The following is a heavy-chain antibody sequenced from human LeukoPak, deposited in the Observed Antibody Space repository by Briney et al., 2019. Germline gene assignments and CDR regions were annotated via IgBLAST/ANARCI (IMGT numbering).Heavy chain of an antibody. J-gene: IGHJ6*03. CDR2: IIPIFGTA. V-gene: IGHV1-69*05. D-gene: IGHD2-2*01. CDR1: GGTFSSYA. CDR3: ARGGLYCSSPSCQGYYYYYYMDV. Sequence: ASVKVSCKASGGTFSSYAISWVRQAPGQGLEWMGGIIPIFGTANYAQKFQGRVTITTDESTSTAYMELSSLRSEDTAVYYCARGGLYCSSPSCQGYYYYYYMDVWGTGTTCTVSS.